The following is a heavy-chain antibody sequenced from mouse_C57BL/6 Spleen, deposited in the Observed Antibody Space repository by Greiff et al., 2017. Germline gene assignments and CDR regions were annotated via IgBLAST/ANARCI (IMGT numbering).Heavy chain of an antibody. CDR1: GYTFTDYY. CDR3: ARDGNYLYYFDY. Sequence: VKLMESGAELVRPGASVKLSCKASGYTFTDYYINWVKQRPGQGLEWIARIYPGSGNTYYNEKFKGKATLTAEKSSSTAYMQLSSLTSEDSAVYFCARDGNYLYYFDYWGQGTTLTVSS. D-gene: IGHD2-1*01. J-gene: IGHJ2*01. V-gene: IGHV1-76*01. CDR2: IYPGSGNT.